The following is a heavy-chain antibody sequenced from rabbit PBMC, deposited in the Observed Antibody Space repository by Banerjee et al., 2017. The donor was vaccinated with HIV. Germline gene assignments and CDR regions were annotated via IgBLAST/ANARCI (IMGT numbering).Heavy chain of an antibody. J-gene: IGHJ4*01. Sequence: FSFSRSYYVCWVRQAPGKGLEWIACIYTGSSGTTYYASWAKGRFTISKTSSTTVTLQMTSLTAADTATYFCARDLAGVIGWNFNLWGPGTLVTVS. CDR2: IYTGSSGTT. CDR1: FSFSRSYY. D-gene: IGHD4-1*01. V-gene: IGHV1S40*01. CDR3: ARDLAGVIGWNFNL.